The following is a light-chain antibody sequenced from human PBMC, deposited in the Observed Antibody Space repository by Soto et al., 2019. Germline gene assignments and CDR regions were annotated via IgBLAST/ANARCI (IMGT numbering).Light chain of an antibody. CDR3: QSYEGSLAGKV. J-gene: IGLJ2*01. CDR1: SSNIGAGYD. Sequence: QSVLTQPPSVSGAPGQRVTISCTGRSSNIGAGYDVHWYQQLPGTAPKLLIYSDTHRPSGVPDRFSGSKSGTSASLAITGLQAEDEADYYCQSYEGSLAGKVFGGGTKVTVL. V-gene: IGLV1-40*01. CDR2: SDT.